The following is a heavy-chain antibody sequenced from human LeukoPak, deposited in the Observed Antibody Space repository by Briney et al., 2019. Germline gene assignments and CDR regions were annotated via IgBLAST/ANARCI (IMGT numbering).Heavy chain of an antibody. V-gene: IGHV4-34*01. Sequence: SETLSLTCAVYGGSFCGYYWSWIRQPPGEGLEWIGEINHSVSTNYNPSLKSRVTISVDTSKNQFSLKLSSVTAADTAVYYCARGPRSTMVRGGYYGMDVWGKGTTVTVSS. CDR1: GGSFCGYY. D-gene: IGHD3-10*01. CDR2: INHSVST. CDR3: ARGPRSTMVRGGYYGMDV. J-gene: IGHJ6*04.